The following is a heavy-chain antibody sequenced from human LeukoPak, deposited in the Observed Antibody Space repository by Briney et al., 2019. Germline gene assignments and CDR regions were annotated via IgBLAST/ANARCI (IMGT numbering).Heavy chain of an antibody. CDR1: GYTFTSYD. CDR2: INPSGGST. J-gene: IGHJ5*02. D-gene: IGHD2-2*01. Sequence: ASVKVSCKASGYTFTSYDINWVRQAPGQGLEWMGIINPSGGSTSYEQKFQGRVTMTRDTSTSTVYMELSSLRSEDTAVYYCARDRRLEYCSSSSCHLKAFDPWGQGTLVTVSS. V-gene: IGHV1-46*01. CDR3: ARDRRLEYCSSSSCHLKAFDP.